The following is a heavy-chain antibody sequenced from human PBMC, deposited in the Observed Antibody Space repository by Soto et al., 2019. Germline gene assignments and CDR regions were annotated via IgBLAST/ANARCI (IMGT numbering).Heavy chain of an antibody. J-gene: IGHJ4*02. D-gene: IGHD6-6*01. CDR3: ARDWSSSVVRDY. Sequence: QVQLVESGGGVVQPGRSLRLSCAASGFTFSSYGMHWVRQAPGKGLELVAVIWYDGSNKYYADSLKGRFTISRDNSKNTMYLQMNSLRAEDTAVYYCARDWSSSVVRDYWGQGTLVTVSS. CDR1: GFTFSSYG. V-gene: IGHV3-33*01. CDR2: IWYDGSNK.